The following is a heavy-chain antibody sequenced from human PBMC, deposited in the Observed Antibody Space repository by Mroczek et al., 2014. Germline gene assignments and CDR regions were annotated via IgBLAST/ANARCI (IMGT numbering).Heavy chain of an antibody. Sequence: QVQLVQSGAEVKKPGASVKVSCKASGYTFTSYDINWVRQATGQGLEWMGWMNPNSGNTGYAQKFQGRVTMTRNTSISTAYMELSSLRSEDTAVYYCARFRADLLWFGDDPYWFDPWGQGTLVTVSS. CDR3: ARFRADLLWFGDDPYWFDP. J-gene: IGHJ5*02. V-gene: IGHV1-8*01. CDR1: GYTFTSYD. CDR2: MNPNSGNT. D-gene: IGHD3-10*01.